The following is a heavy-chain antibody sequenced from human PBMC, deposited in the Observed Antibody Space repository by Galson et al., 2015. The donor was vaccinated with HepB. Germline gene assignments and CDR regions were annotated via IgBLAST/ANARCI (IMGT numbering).Heavy chain of an antibody. CDR3: TTGALFRGYHYMDG. V-gene: IGHV3-23*01. CDR1: GFTLGTYG. D-gene: IGHD3-10*01. Sequence: SLRLSCAASGFTLGTYGMSWVRQAPGKGLEWVSSINGNGATTYYADSVKGRLTISRDNSKKTLSLQMNSLRAEDTAVYYCTTGALFRGYHYMDGWGKGTTVTVSS. J-gene: IGHJ6*03. CDR2: INGNGATT.